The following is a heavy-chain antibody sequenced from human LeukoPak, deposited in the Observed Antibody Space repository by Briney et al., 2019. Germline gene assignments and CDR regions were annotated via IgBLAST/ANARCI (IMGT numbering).Heavy chain of an antibody. CDR3: ASRGWLRYYFDY. J-gene: IGHJ4*02. CDR2: ISGSGGST. D-gene: IGHD5-12*01. Sequence: PGGSLRLSCAASGFTFSSYSMNWVRQAPGKGLEWVSAISGSGGSTYYADSVKGRFTISRDNSKNTLYLQMNSLRAEDTAVYYCASRGWLRYYFDYWGQGTLVTVSS. CDR1: GFTFSSYS. V-gene: IGHV3-23*01.